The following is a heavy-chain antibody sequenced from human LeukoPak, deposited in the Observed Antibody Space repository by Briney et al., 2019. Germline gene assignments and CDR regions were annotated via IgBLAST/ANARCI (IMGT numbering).Heavy chain of an antibody. CDR2: IYTSGST. V-gene: IGHV4-61*02. D-gene: IGHD4-17*01. Sequence: SQTLSLTCTVSGGSISSGSYYWSWIRQPAGKGLEWIGRIYTSGSTSYNPSLKSRVTISVDTSKNQFSLKLSSVTAADTAVYYCARSVTGPTAYGAFDIWGQGTMVTVSS. J-gene: IGHJ3*02. CDR1: GGSISSGSYY. CDR3: ARSVTGPTAYGAFDI.